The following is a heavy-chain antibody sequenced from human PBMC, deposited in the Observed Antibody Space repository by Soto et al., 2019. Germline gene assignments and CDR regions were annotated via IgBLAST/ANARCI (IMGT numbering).Heavy chain of an antibody. D-gene: IGHD5-12*01. CDR2: MSSDGGNT. V-gene: IGHV3-30-3*01. Sequence: QVQLVESGGGVVQPGRSLRLSCAASGFTFSDYTMHWDRQAPGKELEWVALMSSDGGNTHYTDSVKGRFTSSRDNSKNTLYLQMDSLRPEDTTVYYCARDYGDGYYYFDLWGQGTLVTVSS. J-gene: IGHJ4*02. CDR1: GFTFSDYT. CDR3: ARDYGDGYYYFDL.